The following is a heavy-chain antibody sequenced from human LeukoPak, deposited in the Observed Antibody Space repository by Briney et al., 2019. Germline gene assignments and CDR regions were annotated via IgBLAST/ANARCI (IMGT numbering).Heavy chain of an antibody. V-gene: IGHV4-59*01. D-gene: IGHD3-22*01. CDR1: GGSISSYY. J-gene: IGHJ4*02. Sequence: SETLSLTWTVSGGSISSYYWNWIRQPPGRGLEWVGYIYYSGTTNYDPSLKSRVTISVDTSKNQFSLELTSVTAADTAVYYCARANHYSDSGGYSYALDYWGQGTLVTVSS. CDR3: ARANHYSDSGGYSYALDY. CDR2: IYYSGTT.